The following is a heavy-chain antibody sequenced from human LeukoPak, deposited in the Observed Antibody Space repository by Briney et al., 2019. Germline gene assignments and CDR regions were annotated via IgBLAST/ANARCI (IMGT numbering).Heavy chain of an antibody. V-gene: IGHV4-4*07. J-gene: IGHJ4*02. CDR1: GGSMSNND. Sequence: SETLSLTCTVSGGSMSNNDWSWVRQPAGRGLEWIGRIQPSGSINYNPSLKSRVTMSIHMSENQFSLKLSSVTAADSAVYYCARASNIGWYQFDYLGQGTLVTVSS. CDR2: IQPSGSI. CDR3: ARASNIGWYQFDY. D-gene: IGHD6-19*01.